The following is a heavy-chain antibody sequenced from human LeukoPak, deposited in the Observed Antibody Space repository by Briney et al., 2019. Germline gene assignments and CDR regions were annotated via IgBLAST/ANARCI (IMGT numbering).Heavy chain of an antibody. J-gene: IGHJ4*02. CDR3: ARDKYVYYDSSGYYAPFDY. D-gene: IGHD3-22*01. CDR1: GYTFTSYG. V-gene: IGHV1-18*01. Sequence: ASVKVSCKASGYTFTSYGISWVRQAPGQGLEWMGWISAYNGNTNYAQKLQGRVTMTTDTSTSTAYMELRSLRSDDTAVYYSARDKYVYYDSSGYYAPFDYWGQGTLVTVSS. CDR2: ISAYNGNT.